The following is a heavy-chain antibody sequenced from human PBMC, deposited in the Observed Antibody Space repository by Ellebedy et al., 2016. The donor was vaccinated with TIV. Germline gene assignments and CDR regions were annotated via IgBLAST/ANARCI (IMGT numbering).Heavy chain of an antibody. Sequence: AASVKVSCKASGYTFTGYYMHWVRQAPGQGLEWMGWINPNSGGPNYAQKFQGWVTMTRDTSISTAYMELSRLRSDDTAVYYCARDLEGYCSSTSCYGFGRLDYWGHGTLVTVSS. CDR3: ARDLEGYCSSTSCYGFGRLDY. CDR2: INPNSGGP. D-gene: IGHD2-2*01. CDR1: GYTFTGYY. J-gene: IGHJ4*01. V-gene: IGHV1-2*04.